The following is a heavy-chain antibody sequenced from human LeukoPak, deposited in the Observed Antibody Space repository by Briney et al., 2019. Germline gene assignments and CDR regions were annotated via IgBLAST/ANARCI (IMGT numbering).Heavy chain of an antibody. CDR2: ITWTSTYI. J-gene: IGHJ2*01. CDR3: ARAPSGENYFPWYFDL. CDR1: GFTFSSSS. V-gene: IGHV3-21*01. Sequence: GGSLRLSCAASGFTFSSSSLNWVRQAPGKGLEWVSSITWTSTYIYYADSMKGRYTISRDSAKNSLYLQMNSLRADDTAVYYCARAPSGENYFPWYFDLWGRGTLVTVSS. D-gene: IGHD2/OR15-2a*01.